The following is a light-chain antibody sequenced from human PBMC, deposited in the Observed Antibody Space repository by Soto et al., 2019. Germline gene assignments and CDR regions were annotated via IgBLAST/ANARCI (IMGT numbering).Light chain of an antibody. CDR1: QSVGSNY. V-gene: IGKV3-20*01. Sequence: EIGLTQSPGTLSLSPGERATLSCRASQSVGSNYLAWYQQKPGQAPRLLIFGASSRATGIPDRFSGSGSGTDFTLTISRLEPEDFAVYYCQQYGSSPLTFGGGTKVDIK. CDR2: GAS. J-gene: IGKJ4*01. CDR3: QQYGSSPLT.